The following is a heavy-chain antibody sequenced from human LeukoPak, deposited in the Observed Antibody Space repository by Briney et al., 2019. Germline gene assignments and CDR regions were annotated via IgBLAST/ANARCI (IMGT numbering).Heavy chain of an antibody. Sequence: SETLSLTCTVSGGSISSYYWSWIRQPAGKGLEWFGRIYTSGSTNYNPSLKSRVTMSVDTSKNQFSLKLSSVTAADTAVYYCARSYSSSPYNWFDPWGQGTLVTVSS. V-gene: IGHV4-4*07. D-gene: IGHD6-13*01. J-gene: IGHJ5*02. CDR3: ARSYSSSPYNWFDP. CDR1: GGSISSYY. CDR2: IYTSGST.